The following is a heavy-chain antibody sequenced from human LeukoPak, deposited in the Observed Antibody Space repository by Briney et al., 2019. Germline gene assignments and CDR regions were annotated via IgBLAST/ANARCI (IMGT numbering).Heavy chain of an antibody. D-gene: IGHD3-16*01. CDR3: ARDLGDATPIDY. Sequence: ASVKVSCKASGYTFTGYYMHWVRQAPGQGLEWMGWINPNSGGTNYAQKLQGRVTMTTDTSTSTAYMELRSLRSDDTAVYYCARDLGDATPIDYWGQGTLVTVSS. J-gene: IGHJ4*02. CDR1: GYTFTGYY. CDR2: INPNSGGT. V-gene: IGHV1-2*02.